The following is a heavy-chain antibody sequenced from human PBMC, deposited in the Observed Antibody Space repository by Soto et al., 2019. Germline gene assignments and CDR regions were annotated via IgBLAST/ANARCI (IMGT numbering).Heavy chain of an antibody. D-gene: IGHD5-12*01. CDR3: AKVKENSGYDHYFDY. V-gene: IGHV3-30*18. Sequence: QVQLVESGGGVVQPGRSLRLSCAASGFTFSSYGMHWVRQAPGKGLEWVAVISYDGSNKYYADSVKGRFTISRDNSKNTLYLQMNSLRAEDTAVYYCAKVKENSGYDHYFDYWGQGTLVTVSS. CDR1: GFTFSSYG. CDR2: ISYDGSNK. J-gene: IGHJ4*02.